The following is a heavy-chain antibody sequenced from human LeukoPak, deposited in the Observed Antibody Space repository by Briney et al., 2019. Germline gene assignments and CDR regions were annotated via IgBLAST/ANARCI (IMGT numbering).Heavy chain of an antibody. CDR3: ARHFSTYSYGLDV. CDR2: INPDGSAK. CDR1: GFTFSNFW. D-gene: IGHD3-3*02. Sequence: PGGSLRLSCAASGFTFSNFWMSWVRQAPGKGLEWVANINPDGSAKNYVDSVKGRFTISRDNAENSLYLQMNSLRPEDTAVYYCARHFSTYSYGLDVWGQGTTVTVSS. J-gene: IGHJ6*02. V-gene: IGHV3-7*01.